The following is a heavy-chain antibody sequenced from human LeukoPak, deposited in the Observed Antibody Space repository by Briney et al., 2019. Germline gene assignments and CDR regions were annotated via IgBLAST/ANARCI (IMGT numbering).Heavy chain of an antibody. Sequence: SETLSLTCTVSGGSISSYYWRWIRQPAGKGVEWIGHIFTSGSTNYNPSPKRRVTMPVDTSKNQFSLKLSSVTAADTAVYYCARAGYYYDSKRKFDPWGQGTLVTVSS. V-gene: IGHV4-4*07. CDR2: IFTSGST. D-gene: IGHD3-22*01. CDR1: GGSISSYY. CDR3: ARAGYYYDSKRKFDP. J-gene: IGHJ5*02.